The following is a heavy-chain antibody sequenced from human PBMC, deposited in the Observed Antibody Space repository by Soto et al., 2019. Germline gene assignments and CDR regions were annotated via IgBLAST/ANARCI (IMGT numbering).Heavy chain of an antibody. D-gene: IGHD3-10*01. CDR2: IYYSGST. J-gene: IGHJ4*02. Sequence: SETLSLTCTVSGGSISSYYWSWIRQPPGKGLEWIGYIYYSGSTNYNPPLKSRVTISVDTSKNQFSLKLSSVTAADTAVYYCARGTVLLWFGGFEYWGQGTLVTVSS. CDR1: GGSISSYY. CDR3: ARGTVLLWFGGFEY. V-gene: IGHV4-59*01.